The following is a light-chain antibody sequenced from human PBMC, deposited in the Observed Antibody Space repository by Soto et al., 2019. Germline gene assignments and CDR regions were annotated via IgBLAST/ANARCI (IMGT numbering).Light chain of an antibody. CDR1: TSSIGSNT. CDR3: EAWDDSLHAVV. J-gene: IGLJ2*01. V-gene: IGLV1-44*01. Sequence: QSVLTQPPSASGTPGQRVTISCSGGTSSIGSNTVNWYQQVPGTAPKLLIYSNNQRPSGVPDRFSGSRSGTSASLAISGLQSDDEADYYCEAWDDSLHAVVFGGGTKLTVL. CDR2: SNN.